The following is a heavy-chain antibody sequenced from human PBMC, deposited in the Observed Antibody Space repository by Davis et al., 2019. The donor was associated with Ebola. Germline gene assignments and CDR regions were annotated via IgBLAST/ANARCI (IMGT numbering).Heavy chain of an antibody. D-gene: IGHD2-8*01. CDR2: ISGSSDNT. Sequence: GESLKISCAASGFTFSSYYMNWVRQAPGKGLEWVSSISGSSDNTYYADSVKGRFTISRDNSKNTLYLQMNSLRAGDTAVYYCAKHHDIVVMMYAPGNYFDYWGQGTLVTVSS. J-gene: IGHJ4*02. CDR1: GFTFSSYY. V-gene: IGHV3-23*01. CDR3: AKHHDIVVMMYAPGNYFDY.